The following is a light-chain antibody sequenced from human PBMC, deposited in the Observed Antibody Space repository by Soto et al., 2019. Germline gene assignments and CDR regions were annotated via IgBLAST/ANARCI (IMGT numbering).Light chain of an antibody. Sequence: IALTQSPGTLSLSPGERATLSCRASQRVSSNYVAWYQHKPGQAPRLLIHGASIRATGIPDRFSGSGSGTEFTLTISRLEPEDFAMYYCHQYGTLPYAFGQGTKLQIK. CDR3: HQYGTLPYA. CDR2: GAS. J-gene: IGKJ2*01. V-gene: IGKV3-20*01. CDR1: QRVSSNY.